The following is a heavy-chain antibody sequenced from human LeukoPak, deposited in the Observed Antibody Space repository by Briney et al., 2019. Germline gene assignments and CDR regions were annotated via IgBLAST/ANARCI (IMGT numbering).Heavy chain of an antibody. D-gene: IGHD4-17*01. CDR2: INSDGSST. Sequence: GGSLRLSCAASGFTFSSYWMHWVRQAPGKGLVWVSHINSDGSSTNYADSVRGRFTISRDNAKNTLYLQMNSLRADDTAVYYCARVGGDDNGDYVNWFDPWGQGTLVTVSS. V-gene: IGHV3-74*01. CDR3: ARVGGDDNGDYVNWFDP. J-gene: IGHJ5*02. CDR1: GFTFSSYW.